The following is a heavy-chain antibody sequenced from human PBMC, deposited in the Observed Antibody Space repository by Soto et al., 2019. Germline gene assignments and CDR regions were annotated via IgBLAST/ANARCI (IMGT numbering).Heavy chain of an antibody. D-gene: IGHD6-19*01. J-gene: IGHJ4*02. CDR2: MYYSGST. CDR1: GGSISSYY. CDR3: ARGAVAGIDY. V-gene: IGHV4-59*01. Sequence: SETLSLTCTVSGGSISSYYWSWIRQPPGKGLEWIGYMYYSGSTNYNPSLKSRVTISVDTSKNQFSLMLSSVTAADTAVYYCARGAVAGIDYWGQGTLITVSS.